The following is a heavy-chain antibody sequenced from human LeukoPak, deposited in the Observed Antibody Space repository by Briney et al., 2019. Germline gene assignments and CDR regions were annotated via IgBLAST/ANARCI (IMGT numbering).Heavy chain of an antibody. D-gene: IGHD6-6*01. CDR3: ARDRVYDAFDI. CDR2: INHSGST. J-gene: IGHJ3*02. CDR1: GGSFSGYY. V-gene: IGHV4-34*01. Sequence: SETLSLTCAVYGGSFSGYYWSWIRQPPGKGLEWIGEINHSGSTNYNPSLKSRVIISVDTSKNQFSLKLSSVTAADTAVYYCARDRVYDAFDIWGQGTMVTVSS.